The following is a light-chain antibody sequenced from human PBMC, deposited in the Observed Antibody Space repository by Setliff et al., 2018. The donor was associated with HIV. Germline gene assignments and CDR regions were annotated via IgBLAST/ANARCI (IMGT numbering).Light chain of an antibody. J-gene: IGLJ1*01. CDR2: EVS. CDR1: SSDVGFYNR. CDR3: FSYTNTDTFV. Sequence: QSVLTQPPSVSGSPGQSVTISCTGTSSDVGFYNRVSWYQQPPGTAPKLMISEVSNRPSGVPDRFSGSKSGNTASLTISGLRAEDEADYFCFSYTNTDTFVFGTGTKVTVL. V-gene: IGLV2-18*02.